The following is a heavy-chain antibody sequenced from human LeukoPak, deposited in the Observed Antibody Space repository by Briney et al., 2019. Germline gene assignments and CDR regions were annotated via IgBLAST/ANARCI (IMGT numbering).Heavy chain of an antibody. D-gene: IGHD3-3*01. V-gene: IGHV3-33*08. Sequence: GGSLSLSCAASGFTFSSYGIHWVRQAPGKGLEWVAVIWSDGSNKYYADSVKGRFTISRDNSKNTLYLQMNSLRAEDTAVYYCVTAISGLDIWGRGTTVTVSS. CDR2: IWSDGSNK. CDR3: VTAISGLDI. J-gene: IGHJ3*02. CDR1: GFTFSSYG.